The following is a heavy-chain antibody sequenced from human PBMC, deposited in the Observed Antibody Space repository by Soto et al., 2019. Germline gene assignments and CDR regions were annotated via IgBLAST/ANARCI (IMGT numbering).Heavy chain of an antibody. CDR3: ARGGYSYGYGLVRYYYGMDV. D-gene: IGHD5-18*01. J-gene: IGHJ6*02. V-gene: IGHV3-30-3*01. CDR2: ISYDGSNK. Sequence: QVQLVESGGGVVQPGRSLRLSCAASGFTFSSYAMHWVRQAPGKGLEWVAVISYDGSNKYYADSVKGRFTISRDNSKNTLYLQMNSLRAEETAVYYCARGGYSYGYGLVRYYYGMDVWGQGTTVTVSS. CDR1: GFTFSSYA.